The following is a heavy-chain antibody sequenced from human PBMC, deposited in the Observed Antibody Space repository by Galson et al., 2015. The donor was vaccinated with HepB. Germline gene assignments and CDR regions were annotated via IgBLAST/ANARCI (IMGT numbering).Heavy chain of an antibody. J-gene: IGHJ4*02. CDR2: IRSKGNSYAT. V-gene: IGHV3-73*01. CDR1: GFTFSDSS. Sequence: SLRLSCAASGFTFSDSSMHWARQASGKGLEWVGRIRSKGNSYATAYTASVKGRFTISRDDSKNTAYLQMNSLKTEDTAVYYCTRFSGSYSDYWGQGTLVTVSS. D-gene: IGHD1-26*01. CDR3: TRFSGSYSDY.